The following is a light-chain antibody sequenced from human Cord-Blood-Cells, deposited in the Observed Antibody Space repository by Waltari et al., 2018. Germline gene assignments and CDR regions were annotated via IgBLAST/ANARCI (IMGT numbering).Light chain of an antibody. CDR3: QKDNSAPIT. CDR1: QGITYY. CDR2: AAS. Sequence: DIHMTHSLSHLSDSVGDSVSITCRSSQGITYYLAWYQQTTGKVPKLLIYAASTLQAGVRSRFSGSGSGTDWTLTISSLQPEDVATYYWQKDNSAPITFGKGTRLEIK. V-gene: IGKV1-27*01. J-gene: IGKJ5*01.